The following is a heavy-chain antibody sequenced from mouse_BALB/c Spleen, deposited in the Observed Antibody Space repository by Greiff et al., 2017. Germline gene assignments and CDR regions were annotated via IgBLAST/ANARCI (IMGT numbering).Heavy chain of an antibody. D-gene: IGHD1-1*01. J-gene: IGHJ4*01. CDR1: GYSITSGYY. Sequence: EVKLMESGPGLVKPSQSLSLTCSVTGYSITSGYYWNWIRQFPGNKLEWMGYISYDGSNNYNPSLKNRISITRDTSKNQFFLKLNSVTTEDTATYYCANHYYGSSYAMDYWGQGTSVTVSS. V-gene: IGHV3-6*02. CDR3: ANHYYGSSYAMDY. CDR2: ISYDGSN.